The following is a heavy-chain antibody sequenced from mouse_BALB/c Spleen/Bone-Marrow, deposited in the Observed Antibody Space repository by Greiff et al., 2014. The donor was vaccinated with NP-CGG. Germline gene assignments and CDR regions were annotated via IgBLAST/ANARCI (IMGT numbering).Heavy chain of an antibody. Sequence: DLVKPGASVKLSCKASGYSFASYWINWLKQRPGQGLEWIGRLAPGSGSTYYNEMFKGKATLTVDTSSSTAYIQLSSLSSEDSAVYFCARYDYAIDYWGQGTSVTVSS. V-gene: IGHV1S41*01. CDR1: GYSFASYW. CDR2: LAPGSGST. J-gene: IGHJ4*01. CDR3: ARYDYAIDY. D-gene: IGHD2-3*01.